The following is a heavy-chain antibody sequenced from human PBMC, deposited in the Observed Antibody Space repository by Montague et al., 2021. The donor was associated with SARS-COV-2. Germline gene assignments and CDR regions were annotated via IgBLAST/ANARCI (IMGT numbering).Heavy chain of an antibody. D-gene: IGHD3-10*01. CDR3: ARSKLWFGELLLSDAFDI. Sequence: TLSLTCTVSGGSISSGGYCWSWIRQHPGKGLGWTGYIYYSGSTYYNPSLKSRVTISVDTSKNQFSLKLSSVTAADTAVYYCARSKLWFGELLLSDAFDIWGQGTMVTVSS. V-gene: IGHV4-31*03. CDR2: IYYSGST. CDR1: GGSISSGGYC. J-gene: IGHJ3*02.